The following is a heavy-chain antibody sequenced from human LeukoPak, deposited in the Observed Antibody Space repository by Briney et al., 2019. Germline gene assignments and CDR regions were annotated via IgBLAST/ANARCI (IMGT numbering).Heavy chain of an antibody. D-gene: IGHD3-10*01. Sequence: SETLSLTCTLPGGSIRSDYWSWIRQPPGKGLEWIGYIYYSGSTNYNPSLKTRVTMTVNTSKIQFSLKLSSVTAADTAVYYCARTYGSGTYASYYFDYWGQGTLVTVSS. CDR1: GGSIRSDY. J-gene: IGHJ4*02. V-gene: IGHV4-59*08. CDR2: IYYSGST. CDR3: ARTYGSGTYASYYFDY.